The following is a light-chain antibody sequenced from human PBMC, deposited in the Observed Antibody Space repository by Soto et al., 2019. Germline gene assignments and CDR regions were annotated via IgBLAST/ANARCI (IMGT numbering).Light chain of an antibody. V-gene: IGKV3-20*01. CDR1: QSVSSRY. J-gene: IGKJ4*01. Sequence: EIVLTQSPGTLSLSPGERATLSCRASQSVSSRYFAWYQQKPGQAPRLLIYGASSRATGIPDRFSGSGSGTDFTLTISRPEPEDFAVYYCQQYGSSPNLTFGGGTKVEIK. CDR3: QQYGSSPNLT. CDR2: GAS.